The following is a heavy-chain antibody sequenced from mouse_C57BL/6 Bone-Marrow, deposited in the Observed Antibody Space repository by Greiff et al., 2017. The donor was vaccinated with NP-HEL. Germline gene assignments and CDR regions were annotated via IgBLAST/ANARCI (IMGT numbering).Heavy chain of an antibody. CDR1: GFTFSDYG. J-gene: IGHJ1*03. CDR3: ASNYSSYWYFDV. Sequence: EVKLVESGGGLVKPGGSLKLSCAASGFTFSDYGMHWVRQAPEKGLEWVAYISSGSSTIYYADTVKGRFTISRDNAKNTLFLQMTSLRSEDTAMYYCASNYSSYWYFDVWGTGTTVTVSS. D-gene: IGHD2-12*01. V-gene: IGHV5-17*01. CDR2: ISSGSSTI.